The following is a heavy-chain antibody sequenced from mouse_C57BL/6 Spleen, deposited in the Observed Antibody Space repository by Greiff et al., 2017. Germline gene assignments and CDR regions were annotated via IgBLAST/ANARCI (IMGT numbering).Heavy chain of an antibody. D-gene: IGHD1-1*01. CDR2: ISDGGSYT. CDR1: GFTFSSYA. Sequence: EVMLVESGGGLVKPGGSLKLYCAASGFTFSSYAMSWVRQTPEKRLEWVATISDGGSYTYYPDNVKGRFTISRDNAKNNLYLQMSHLKSEDTAMYYCAREDYYGSSFAYWGQGTLVTVSA. V-gene: IGHV5-4*01. J-gene: IGHJ3*01. CDR3: AREDYYGSSFAY.